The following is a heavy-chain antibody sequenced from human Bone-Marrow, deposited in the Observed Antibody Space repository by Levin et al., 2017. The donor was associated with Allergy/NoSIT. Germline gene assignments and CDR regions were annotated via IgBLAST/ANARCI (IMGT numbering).Heavy chain of an antibody. D-gene: IGHD4/OR15-4a*01. J-gene: IGHJ4*02. CDR2: ITPNSGAT. CDR1: GYMFTHNY. V-gene: IGHV1-2*06. CDR3: ARIDYGEPNVLDY. Sequence: GESLKISCKASGYMFTHNYLHWVRQAPGRGLEWMGRITPNSGATELAQKFLGRVILTRDTSISTAYMELRGLTSDDTALYYCARIDYGEPNVLDYWGQGTLVTVSS.